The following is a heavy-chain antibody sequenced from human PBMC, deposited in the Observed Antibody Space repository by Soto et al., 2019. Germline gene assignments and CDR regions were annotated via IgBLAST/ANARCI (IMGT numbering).Heavy chain of an antibody. CDR3: ARAYGDYVFDY. CDR1: GGSISSYY. CDR2: IYYSGST. J-gene: IGHJ4*02. Sequence: QVQLQESGPGLVKPSETLSLTCTVSGGSISSYYWSWIRQPPGKGLEWIGYIYYSGSTNYNPSLKSRVTIPVDTYKNQFSLKLSSVTAADTAVYYCARAYGDYVFDYWGQGTLVTVSS. D-gene: IGHD4-17*01. V-gene: IGHV4-59*01.